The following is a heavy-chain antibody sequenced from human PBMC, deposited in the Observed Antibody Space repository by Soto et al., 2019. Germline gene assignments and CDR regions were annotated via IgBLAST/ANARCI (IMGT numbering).Heavy chain of an antibody. CDR3: ARFDGRYSSSWWNYYYALDV. V-gene: IGHV4-34*01. Sequence: PSETLSLTCAVYGGSFSGYYWSWIRQPPGKGLEWIGEINHSGSTNYNPSLKSRVTISVDTSKNQFSLKLSSVTAADTAVYYCARFDGRYSSSWWNYYYALDVWGQGIMVTVSS. CDR1: GGSFSGYY. J-gene: IGHJ6*02. D-gene: IGHD6-13*01. CDR2: INHSGST.